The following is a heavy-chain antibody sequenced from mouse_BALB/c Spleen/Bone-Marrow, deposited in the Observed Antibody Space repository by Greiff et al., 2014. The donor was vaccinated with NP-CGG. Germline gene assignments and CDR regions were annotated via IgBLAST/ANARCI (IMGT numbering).Heavy chain of an antibody. V-gene: IGHV1-9*01. CDR1: GYTFSSYW. D-gene: IGHD4-1*01. CDR3: ARWDYWYFDV. CDR2: ILPGSGST. J-gene: IGHJ1*01. Sequence: QVQLKESGAELMKPGASVKISCKATGYTFSSYWIEWVKQRPGHGLEWIGEILPGSGSTNYSEKFKGKATFTADTSSNTAYMQLSSLTSEDSAVYYCARWDYWYFDVWGAGTTVTVSS.